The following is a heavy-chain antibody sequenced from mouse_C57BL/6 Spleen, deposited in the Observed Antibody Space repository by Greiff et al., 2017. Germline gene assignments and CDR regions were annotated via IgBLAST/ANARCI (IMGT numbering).Heavy chain of an antibody. CDR2: IDPSDSYT. D-gene: IGHD3-1*01. CDR1: GYTFTSYW. Sequence: QVQLQQPGAELVKPGASVKLSCKASGYTFTSYWMQWVKQRPGQGLEWIGEIDPSDSYTNYNQKFKGQATLTVDTSSSTAYMQLSSLTSEDSAVYYCARRATIFDYWGQGTTLTVSS. V-gene: IGHV1-50*01. J-gene: IGHJ2*01. CDR3: ARRATIFDY.